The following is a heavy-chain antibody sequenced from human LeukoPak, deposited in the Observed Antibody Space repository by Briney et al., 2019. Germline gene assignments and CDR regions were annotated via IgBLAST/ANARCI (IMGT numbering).Heavy chain of an antibody. V-gene: IGHV1-2*02. CDR1: GYTFTGYY. CDR3: AREGLSAAGNGY. Sequence: ASLKVSCKASGYTFTGYYMHWVRQAPGQGLEWMGWINPDSGATIHAQKFQGRVTMTRDTSINTAYMELSSLRSDDTAVYYCAREGLSAAGNGYWGQGALVTVSS. D-gene: IGHD6-13*01. J-gene: IGHJ4*02. CDR2: INPDSGAT.